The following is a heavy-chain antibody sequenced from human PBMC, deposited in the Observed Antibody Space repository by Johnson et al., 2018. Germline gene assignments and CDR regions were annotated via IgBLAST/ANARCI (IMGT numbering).Heavy chain of an antibody. CDR2: IIPIFGTA. V-gene: IGHV1-69*12. D-gene: IGHD3-22*01. CDR3: AMGYYSDTRGYYPDYDAFDI. J-gene: IGHJ3*02. Sequence: QVQLVQSGAEVKKPGSSVKVSCKASGGTFSNFAFSWVRQAPGQGLEWMGGIIPIFGTANYAQKFQGRVTITADGSTTAYMELSSLTSEEPAVYYGAMGYYSDTRGYYPDYDAFDIWGQGTMVTVSS. CDR1: GGTFSNFA.